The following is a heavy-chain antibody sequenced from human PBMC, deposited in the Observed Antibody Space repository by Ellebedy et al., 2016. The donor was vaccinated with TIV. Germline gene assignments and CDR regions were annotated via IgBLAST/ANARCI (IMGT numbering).Heavy chain of an antibody. CDR2: IKQDGSEE. V-gene: IGHV3-7*01. CDR3: ARDKDSSSWYELRGSSTLFDY. D-gene: IGHD6-13*01. Sequence: PGGSLRLSCAASGFTFSSYGMHWVRQAPGKGLEWVANIKQDGSEEYYLDSVKGRFTISRDNAKNSLYLQMNSLRAEDTAVYYCARDKDSSSWYELRGSSTLFDYWGQGTLVTVSS. J-gene: IGHJ4*02. CDR1: GFTFSSYG.